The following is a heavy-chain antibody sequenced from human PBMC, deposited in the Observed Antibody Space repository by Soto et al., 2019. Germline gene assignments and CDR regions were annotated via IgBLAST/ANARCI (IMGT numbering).Heavy chain of an antibody. Sequence: QLQLQESGPGLVKPSETLSLTCTVSGGSISSSSYYWGWIRQPPGKGLEWIGSIYYSGSTYYNPSLKSRVTISVDTSKNQFSLKLSSVTAADTAVYYCARHSPQQLVEVYFQHWGQGTLVTVSS. D-gene: IGHD6-13*01. CDR1: GGSISSSSYY. V-gene: IGHV4-39*01. CDR3: ARHSPQQLVEVYFQH. J-gene: IGHJ1*01. CDR2: IYYSGST.